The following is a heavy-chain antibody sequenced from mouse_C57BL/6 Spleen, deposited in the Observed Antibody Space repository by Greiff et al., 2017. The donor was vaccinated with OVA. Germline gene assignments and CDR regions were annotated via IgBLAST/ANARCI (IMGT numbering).Heavy chain of an antibody. CDR1: GYTFTSYW. Sequence: QVQLQQPGAELVKPGASVKLSCKASGYTFTSYWMHWVKQRPGQGLEWIGMIHPNSGSTNYNEKFKSKATLTVDKSSSTAYMQLSSLTSEDSAVDYCARGYGSSYWYFEVWGTGTTVTVSS. CDR3: ARGYGSSYWYFEV. CDR2: IHPNSGST. D-gene: IGHD1-1*01. V-gene: IGHV1-64*01. J-gene: IGHJ1*03.